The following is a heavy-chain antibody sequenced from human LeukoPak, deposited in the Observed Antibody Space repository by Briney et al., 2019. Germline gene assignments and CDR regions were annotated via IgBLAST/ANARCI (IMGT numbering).Heavy chain of an antibody. D-gene: IGHD5-18*01. V-gene: IGHV4-59*01. Sequence: PSETLSLTCTVSGGSISSYYWSWIRQPPGQGLEWIGYIYYSGSTNYNPSLKSRVTISVDTSKNQFSLKPSSVTAADTAVYYCARASRYGPHVPYYFDYWGQGTLVTVSS. J-gene: IGHJ4*02. CDR2: IYYSGST. CDR1: GGSISSYY. CDR3: ARASRYGPHVPYYFDY.